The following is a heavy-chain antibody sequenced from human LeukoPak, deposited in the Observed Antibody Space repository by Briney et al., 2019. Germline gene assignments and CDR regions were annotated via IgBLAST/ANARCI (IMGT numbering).Heavy chain of an antibody. D-gene: IGHD3-9*01. V-gene: IGHV1-18*01. Sequence: GASVKVSCKASGYGFTEHGISWVRQAPGQGLEWMGWISAYNGNTNYAQKLQGRVTMTTDTSTNTAYMELRSLRSDDTAMYYCARETGWDDRDLPRERYFDYWGQGTLVTVSS. CDR1: GYGFTEHG. CDR3: ARETGWDDRDLPRERYFDY. CDR2: ISAYNGNT. J-gene: IGHJ4*02.